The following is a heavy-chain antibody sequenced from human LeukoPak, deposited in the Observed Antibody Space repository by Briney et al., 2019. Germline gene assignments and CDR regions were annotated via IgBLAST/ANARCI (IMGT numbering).Heavy chain of an antibody. CDR1: GYTFTGYY. CDR2: INPNSGGT. Sequence: GASVKVSCKASGYTFTGYYMHWVRQAPGQGLERMGWINPNSGGTNYAQKFQGRVTMTRDTSISTAYMELSRLRSDDTAVYYCARRGVIAAAEIYYYGMDVWGQGTTVTVSS. D-gene: IGHD6-13*01. CDR3: ARRGVIAAAEIYYYGMDV. V-gene: IGHV1-2*02. J-gene: IGHJ6*02.